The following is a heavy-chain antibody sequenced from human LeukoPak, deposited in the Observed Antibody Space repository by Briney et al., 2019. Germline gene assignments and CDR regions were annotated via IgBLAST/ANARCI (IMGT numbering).Heavy chain of an antibody. D-gene: IGHD4-17*01. CDR3: ARDKVTVTSNWFDP. Sequence: PSETLSLTCTVSGGSISSYYWSWIRQPPGKGLEWIGEINHSGSTNYNPSLKSRVTISVDTSKNQFFLKLSSVTAADTAVYFCARDKVTVTSNWFDPWGQGTQVTVSS. V-gene: IGHV4-34*01. J-gene: IGHJ5*02. CDR2: INHSGST. CDR1: GGSISSYY.